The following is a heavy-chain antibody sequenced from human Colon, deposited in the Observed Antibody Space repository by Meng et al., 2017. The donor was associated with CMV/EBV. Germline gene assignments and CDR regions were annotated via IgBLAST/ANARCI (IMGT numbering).Heavy chain of an antibody. CDR3: VRDNARVQGNIPILVVPQGFDY. J-gene: IGHJ4*02. Sequence: GESLKISCAASEFTFNNYGTHWVRQAPGKGLEWVASIVTTGSAVYYADSVKGRFTISRDNAKNSLYLQMSSLSAEDTAVYYCVRDNARVQGNIPILVVPQGFDYWGQGTVVTVSS. CDR1: EFTFNNYG. D-gene: IGHD3-22*01. V-gene: IGHV3-21*01. CDR2: IVTTGSAV.